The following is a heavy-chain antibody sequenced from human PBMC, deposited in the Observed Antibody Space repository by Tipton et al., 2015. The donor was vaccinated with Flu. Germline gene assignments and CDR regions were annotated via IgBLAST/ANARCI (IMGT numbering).Heavy chain of an antibody. V-gene: IGHV4-61*01. J-gene: IGHJ6*03. CDR2: IYYSGST. CDR1: GGSVSSGSYY. CDR3: ARGVFSGSSSFSYYYYYYMDV. Sequence: TLSLTCTVSGGSVSSGSYYWSWIRQPPGKGLEWIGYIYYSGSTTYNPSLKSRVTISVDTSKNQFSLKLSSVTAADTAVYYCARGVFSGSSSFSYYYYYYMDVWGKGTTVTVSS. D-gene: IGHD6-6*01.